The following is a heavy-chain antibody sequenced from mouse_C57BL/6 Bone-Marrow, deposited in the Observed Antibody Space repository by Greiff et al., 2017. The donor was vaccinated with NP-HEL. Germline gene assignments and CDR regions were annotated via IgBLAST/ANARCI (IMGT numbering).Heavy chain of an antibody. CDR3: AREGLAD. CDR2: IHPNSGST. CDR1: GYTFTSYW. V-gene: IGHV1-64*01. Sequence: QQPGAALVKPGASVKLSCKASGYTFTSYWMHWVKQRPGQGLEWIGMIHPNSGSTNYHEKFKSKATLTVDKSSSTAYIQLSSLTSEDSAVYYCAREGLADWGQGTLVTVS. J-gene: IGHJ3*01.